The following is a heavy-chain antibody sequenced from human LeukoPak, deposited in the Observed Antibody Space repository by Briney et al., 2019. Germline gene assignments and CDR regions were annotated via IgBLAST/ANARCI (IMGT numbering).Heavy chain of an antibody. J-gene: IGHJ4*02. Sequence: SETPSLPCAVYGVSFSGYYWSWIRPPPGNGLEWTGEINHSGSTNYNPSLKRRVTISVDTSKNQFSLKLSSVTAADTAVYYCASLISYGPSDYWGQGTLVTVSS. V-gene: IGHV4-34*01. D-gene: IGHD5-18*01. CDR1: GVSFSGYY. CDR3: ASLISYGPSDY. CDR2: INHSGST.